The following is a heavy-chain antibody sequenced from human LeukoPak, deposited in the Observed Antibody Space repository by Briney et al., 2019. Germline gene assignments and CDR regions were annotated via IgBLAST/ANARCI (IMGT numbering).Heavy chain of an antibody. D-gene: IGHD4-17*01. V-gene: IGHV3-23*01. CDR2: ISGSGGYT. J-gene: IGHJ4*02. CDR1: GFTFSSCA. Sequence: GGSLRLSCAASGFTFSSCAMSWVRQAPGKGLEWVSAISGSGGYTYYAASVKGRFTISRDNSKNTVYLQMNSLRAEDTAVYYCAKDFRGELIFDYWGQGTLVTVSS. CDR3: AKDFRGELIFDY.